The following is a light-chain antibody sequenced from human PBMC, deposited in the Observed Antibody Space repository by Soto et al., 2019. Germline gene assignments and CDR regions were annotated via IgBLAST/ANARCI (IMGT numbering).Light chain of an antibody. CDR2: AAS. Sequence: DIQMTQSPSSLSASVGDRVTITCRASQSISSYLSWCQQKPGKAPKLLIYAASSLQSGVPSRFSGGGSGTDFTLTISSLQPEDFATYYCQQSYSTPWTFGQGTKVDIK. J-gene: IGKJ1*01. CDR1: QSISSY. V-gene: IGKV1-39*01. CDR3: QQSYSTPWT.